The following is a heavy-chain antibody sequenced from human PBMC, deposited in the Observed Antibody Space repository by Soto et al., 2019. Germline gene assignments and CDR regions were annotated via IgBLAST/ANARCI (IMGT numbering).Heavy chain of an antibody. Sequence: SETLSLTCAVYGGSFSGYYWSWIRQPPGKGLEWIGEINHSGSTNYNPSLKSRVTISVDTSKNQFSLKLSSVTAADTAVYYCARALAGYCSSTSCTDWFDPWGQGTLVTVSS. CDR2: INHSGST. J-gene: IGHJ5*02. D-gene: IGHD2-2*01. CDR3: ARALAGYCSSTSCTDWFDP. CDR1: GGSFSGYY. V-gene: IGHV4-34*01.